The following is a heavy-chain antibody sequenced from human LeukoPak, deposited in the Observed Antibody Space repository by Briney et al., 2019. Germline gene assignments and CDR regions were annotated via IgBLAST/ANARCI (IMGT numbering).Heavy chain of an antibody. V-gene: IGHV3-48*03. D-gene: IGHD1-7*01. CDR3: ARTGTTWGRYYYYYMDV. CDR1: GFTFSNYE. J-gene: IGHJ6*03. CDR2: ISSSGSTI. Sequence: GGSLRLSCAASGFTFSNYEMNWVRQAPGKGLEWVSYISSSGSTIYYADSVKGRFTISRDNAKNSLYLQMNSLRAEDTAVYYCARTGTTWGRYYYYYMDVWGKGTTVTVSS.